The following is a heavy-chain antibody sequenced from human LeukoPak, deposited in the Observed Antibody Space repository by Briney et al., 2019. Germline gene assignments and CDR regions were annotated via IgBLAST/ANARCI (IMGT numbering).Heavy chain of an antibody. CDR3: AKAEYYDSSGYYGFGAFDY. J-gene: IGHJ4*02. V-gene: IGHV3-23*01. CDR2: ISGSGGRT. CDR1: GFTFSSYA. D-gene: IGHD3-22*01. Sequence: GGSLRLSCAASGFTFSSYAMSWVRQAPGKGLEWVSAISGSGGRTYYADSVKGRFTISRDNSKNTLYLQMNSLRAEDTAVYYCAKAEYYDSSGYYGFGAFDYWGQGTLVTVSS.